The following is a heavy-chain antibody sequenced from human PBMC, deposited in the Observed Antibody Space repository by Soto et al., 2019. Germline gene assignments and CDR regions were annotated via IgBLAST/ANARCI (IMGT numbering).Heavy chain of an antibody. Sequence: QVQLVQSGAEVKKPGSSVKVSCKISGGTFSRYSISWVRQAPGQGLEWMGGIVPIFGTRNYAQKFQDRVTITTDESASTAHMQLSNLRSEDTAVYYCARPSEGGYSSNHHYYYALDVWGQGTAVTVSS. CDR3: ARPSEGGYSSNHHYYYALDV. J-gene: IGHJ6*02. D-gene: IGHD3-22*01. CDR2: IVPIFGTR. CDR1: GGTFSRYS. V-gene: IGHV1-69*01.